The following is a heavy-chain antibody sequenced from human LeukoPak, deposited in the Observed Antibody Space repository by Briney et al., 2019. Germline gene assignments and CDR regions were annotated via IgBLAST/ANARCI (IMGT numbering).Heavy chain of an antibody. V-gene: IGHV3-72*01. CDR3: ASIPYAEY. CDR2: IRDEENSYTT. Sequence: GGSLRLSCAASGFTFSDHHMDWVRQAPGKGLEWVGRIRDEENSYTTHYAASVKGRFTISRDDSKNSLYLQMNSLKTEDTALYYCASIPYAEYWGQGTLVTVSS. CDR1: GFTFSDHH. D-gene: IGHD2-2*02. J-gene: IGHJ4*02.